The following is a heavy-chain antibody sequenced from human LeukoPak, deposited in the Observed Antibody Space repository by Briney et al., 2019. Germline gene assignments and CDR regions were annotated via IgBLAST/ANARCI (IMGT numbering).Heavy chain of an antibody. V-gene: IGHV4-34*01. CDR1: GGSFSGYY. D-gene: IGHD6-19*01. J-gene: IGHJ4*02. CDR3: ARDWTWLVRGSYFDY. CDR2: INHSGST. Sequence: SETLSLTCAVYGGSFSGYYWSWIRQPPGKGLEWIGEINHSGSTNYNPSLKSRVTISVDTSKNQFSLKLSSVTAADTAVYYCARDWTWLVRGSYFDYWGQGTLVTVSS.